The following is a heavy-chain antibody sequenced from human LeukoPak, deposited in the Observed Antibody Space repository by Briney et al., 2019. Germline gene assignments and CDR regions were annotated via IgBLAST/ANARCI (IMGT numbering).Heavy chain of an antibody. V-gene: IGHV4-34*01. CDR2: INHSGST. Sequence: SETLSLTCAVYGGSFSGYYWSWIRQPPGKGLEWIGEINHSGSTNYNPSLKSRVTISVDTSKNQFSLKLSSVTAADTAVYYCARDLRQQLVYYYYYYMDVWGKGTTVTVSS. CDR3: ARDLRQQLVYYYYYYMDV. J-gene: IGHJ6*03. D-gene: IGHD6-13*01. CDR1: GGSFSGYY.